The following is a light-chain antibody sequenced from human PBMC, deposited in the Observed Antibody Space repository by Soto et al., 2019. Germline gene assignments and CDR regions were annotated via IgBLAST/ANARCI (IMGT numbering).Light chain of an antibody. CDR2: KAS. Sequence: DIQMTQSPSTLSASVGDRVTITCRASQSISSWLAWYQQKPGKAPKLLIYKASSLESGVPSRFSGSGSGTEFTLTINCLQPDDFATYYCQQYNSYSLTFGGGPKVEIK. CDR3: QQYNSYSLT. J-gene: IGKJ4*01. V-gene: IGKV1-5*03. CDR1: QSISSW.